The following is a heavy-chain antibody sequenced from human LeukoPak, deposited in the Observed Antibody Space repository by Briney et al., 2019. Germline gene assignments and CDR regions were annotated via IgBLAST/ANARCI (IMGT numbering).Heavy chain of an antibody. J-gene: IGHJ4*02. V-gene: IGHV4-34*01. Sequence: SETLSLTCAVYSGSFSGYYWSWIRQPPGKGLEWIGEINHSGSTNYNPSLKSRVTISVDTSKNQFSLKLSSVTAADTAVYYCARGPNYYDSSGHKLFDYWGQGTLVTVSS. CDR3: ARGPNYYDSSGHKLFDY. D-gene: IGHD3-22*01. CDR2: INHSGST. CDR1: SGSFSGYY.